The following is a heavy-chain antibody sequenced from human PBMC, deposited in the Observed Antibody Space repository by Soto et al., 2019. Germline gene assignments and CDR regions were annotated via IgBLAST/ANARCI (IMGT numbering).Heavy chain of an antibody. Sequence: ASVKVSCKASGYTFTSYGISWVRQAPGQGLEWMGWISAHNGNTNYAQKLQGRVTMTTDTSTSTAYMELRSLRSDDTAVYYCARDSLIVVVPAAIRPDYYYYGMDVWGQGTTVTVSS. CDR3: ARDSLIVVVPAAIRPDYYYYGMDV. CDR1: GYTFTSYG. V-gene: IGHV1-18*04. J-gene: IGHJ6*02. CDR2: ISAHNGNT. D-gene: IGHD2-2*01.